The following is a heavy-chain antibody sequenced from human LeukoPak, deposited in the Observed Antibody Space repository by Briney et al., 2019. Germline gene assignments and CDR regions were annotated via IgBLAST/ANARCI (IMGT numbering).Heavy chain of an antibody. Sequence: ASVKVSCKASGGTFSSYAISWVRQAPGQGLEWMGGIIPIFGTANYAQKFQGRVTITTDESTSTAYMELSSLRSEDTAVYYCVREGVEAAFDIWGQGTMVTVSS. J-gene: IGHJ3*02. D-gene: IGHD2-15*01. CDR3: VREGVEAAFDI. CDR2: IIPIFGTA. CDR1: GGTFSSYA. V-gene: IGHV1-69*05.